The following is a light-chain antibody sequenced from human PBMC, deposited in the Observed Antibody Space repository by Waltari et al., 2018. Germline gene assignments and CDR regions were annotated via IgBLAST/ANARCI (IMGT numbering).Light chain of an antibody. CDR3: HAAADNNWF. CDR2: KDT. CDR1: VLAEKY. V-gene: IGLV3-27*01. Sequence: YDLTPPFSVSVSPGQHATVTCPGDVLAEKYVRWFQQKPGQAPTLILYKDTERPSGIPERFSGSSSGSTVTLTIRGALLEDEADYHCHAAADNNWFFGGGTKLTVL. J-gene: IGLJ2*01.